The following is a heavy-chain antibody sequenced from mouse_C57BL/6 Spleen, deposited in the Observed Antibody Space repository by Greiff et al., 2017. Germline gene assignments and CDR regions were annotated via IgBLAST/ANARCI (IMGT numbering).Heavy chain of an antibody. CDR1: GYTFTSYW. Sequence: QVQLKQPGAELVKPGASVKMSCKASGYTFTSYWITWVKQRPGQGLEWIGDIYPGSGSTNYNEKFKSKATLPVDTASSTAYMQLSSLTSEDSAVDYCARRVLYYYYDRDDIDYWGQGTSVTVSS. V-gene: IGHV1-55*01. CDR2: IYPGSGST. D-gene: IGHD2-4*01. CDR3: ARRVLYYYYDRDDIDY. J-gene: IGHJ4*01.